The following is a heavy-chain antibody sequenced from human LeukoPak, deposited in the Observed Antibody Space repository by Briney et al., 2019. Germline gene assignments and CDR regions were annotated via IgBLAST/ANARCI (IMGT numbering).Heavy chain of an antibody. CDR1: GFTFSSYSMN. D-gene: IGHD3-3*01. CDR3: ARHGVLRFLEWLSSFDY. V-gene: IGHV4-39*01. J-gene: IGHJ4*02. Sequence: GSLRLSCSASGFTFSSYSMNWVRQAPGKGLEWIGSIYYSGSTYYNPSLKSRVTISVDTSKNQFSLKLSSVTAADTAVYYCARHGVLRFLEWLSSFDYWGQGTRVTVSS. CDR2: IYYSGST.